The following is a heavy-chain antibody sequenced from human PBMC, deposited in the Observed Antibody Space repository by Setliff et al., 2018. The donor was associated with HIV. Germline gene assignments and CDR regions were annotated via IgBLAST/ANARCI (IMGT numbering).Heavy chain of an antibody. CDR1: GGSFNSYY. J-gene: IGHJ6*02. CDR3: ARSPWLGGMDV. D-gene: IGHD3-9*01. V-gene: IGHV4-4*09. Sequence: PSETLSLTCTLSGGSFNSYYWSWIRQTPGKGLEWIGCIYSGGSTHYNPSLRSQVTMSSYRSRNQFSLKLNSVTAADTAVYYCARSPWLGGMDVWGQGTTVTVSS. CDR2: IYSGGST.